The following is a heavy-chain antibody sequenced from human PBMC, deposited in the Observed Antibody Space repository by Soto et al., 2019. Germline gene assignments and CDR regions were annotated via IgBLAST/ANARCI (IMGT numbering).Heavy chain of an antibody. Sequence: GGSLRLSCAASGFIFSNYAMSWVRQAPGKGPEWVSSISGSGVNTFYADSVKGRFTISRDNSKNTLYLHMSSLRAEDTAVYYCVLCDGDCYSGRGFDYWGQGTPVTVSS. CDR1: GFIFSNYA. V-gene: IGHV3-23*01. CDR2: ISGSGVNT. CDR3: VLCDGDCYSGRGFDY. J-gene: IGHJ4*02. D-gene: IGHD2-21*02.